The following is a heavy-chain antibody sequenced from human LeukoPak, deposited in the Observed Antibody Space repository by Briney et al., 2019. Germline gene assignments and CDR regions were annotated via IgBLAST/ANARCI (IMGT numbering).Heavy chain of an antibody. CDR1: GYTVTSYA. CDR3: ARVPGYAGSYGDFDS. Sequence: GASVKVSCKASGYTVTSYAMNWVRQAPGQGLEWMGWINTNTGNPTYAQGFAGRFVFSFDTSVSTAYLHISSLKAEDTAVYYCARVPGYAGSYGDFDSWGQGTLVTVSS. CDR2: INTNTGNP. D-gene: IGHD1-26*01. V-gene: IGHV7-4-1*02. J-gene: IGHJ4*02.